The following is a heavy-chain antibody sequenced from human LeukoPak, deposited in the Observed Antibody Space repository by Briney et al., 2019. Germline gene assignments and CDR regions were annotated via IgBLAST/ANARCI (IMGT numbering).Heavy chain of an antibody. Sequence: PGGSLRLSCAASGFTFSSYAMSWVRQAPGKGLEWVSAISGSGGSTYYADSVKGRFTISRDNSKNTLYLQMNSLRAEDTAVCYCAKGSRYCSSTSCWEPFDPWGQGTLVTVSS. V-gene: IGHV3-23*01. D-gene: IGHD2-2*01. CDR1: GFTFSSYA. CDR2: ISGSGGST. J-gene: IGHJ5*02. CDR3: AKGSRYCSSTSCWEPFDP.